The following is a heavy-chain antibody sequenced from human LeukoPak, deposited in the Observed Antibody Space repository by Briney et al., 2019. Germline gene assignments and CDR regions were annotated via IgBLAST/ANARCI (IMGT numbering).Heavy chain of an antibody. CDR1: GLTFSSNV. Sequence: GGSLRLSCTDSGLTFSSNVMTWVRQAPAGKGLEWVSVITESGSNTYYADSVKGRFTIYRDNSKNTLYLQMNSLRAEDTAVYYCAKDLVSSSWYSDFDIWGQGTMITVSS. D-gene: IGHD6-13*01. CDR2: ITESGSNT. V-gene: IGHV3-23*01. CDR3: AKDLVSSSWYSDFDI. J-gene: IGHJ3*02.